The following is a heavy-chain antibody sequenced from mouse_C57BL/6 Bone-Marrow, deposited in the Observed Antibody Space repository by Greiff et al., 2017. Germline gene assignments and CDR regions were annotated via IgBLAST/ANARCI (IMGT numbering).Heavy chain of an antibody. J-gene: IGHJ3*01. Sequence: QVQLQQPGTELVKPGASVKLSCKASGYTFNSYWMHWVKQRPGQGLEWIGNINPSNGGTNYKETFQCKATLTVDKSSSTADMKLSSLTSEDSAIYYCARGGGIYYYGSSYVKAYWGQGTLVTVSA. V-gene: IGHV1-53*01. CDR3: ARGGGIYYYGSSYVKAY. CDR1: GYTFNSYW. D-gene: IGHD1-1*01. CDR2: INPSNGGT.